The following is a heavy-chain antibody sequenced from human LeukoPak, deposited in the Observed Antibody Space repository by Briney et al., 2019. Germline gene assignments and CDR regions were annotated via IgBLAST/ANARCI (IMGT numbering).Heavy chain of an antibody. CDR2: IYHSGST. J-gene: IGHJ4*02. V-gene: IGHV4-4*02. Sequence: SGTLSLTCAVSGVSISSSNWWSWVRQPPGKGLEWIGEIYHSGSTNYNPSLKSRVTISVDKSKNQFSLKLSSVTAADTAVYYCASPSYGSGSYLDYWGQGTLVTVSS. CDR1: GVSISSSNW. D-gene: IGHD3-10*01. CDR3: ASPSYGSGSYLDY.